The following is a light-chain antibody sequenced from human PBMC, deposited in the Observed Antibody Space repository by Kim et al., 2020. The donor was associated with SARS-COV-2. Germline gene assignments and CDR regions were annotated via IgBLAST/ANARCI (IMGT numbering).Light chain of an antibody. Sequence: DIQMTQSPSSLSASVGDRVTITCRASQAINNYLAWYQQKPGKVPKLLIYDASVLQSGVPSRFSGSGYGTDFTLTISCLQPEDVATYYCQRYYSAPLTFGPGTKVDIK. J-gene: IGKJ3*01. CDR1: QAINNY. CDR3: QRYYSAPLT. CDR2: DAS. V-gene: IGKV1-27*01.